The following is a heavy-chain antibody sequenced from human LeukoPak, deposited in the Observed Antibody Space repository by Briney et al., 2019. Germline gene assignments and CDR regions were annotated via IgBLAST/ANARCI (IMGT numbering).Heavy chain of an antibody. V-gene: IGHV4-38-2*01. Sequence: SETLSPTCAVSGYSISSGYYWGWIRQPPGKGLEWIGSIYHSGSTYYNPSLKSRVTISVDTSKNQFSLKLSSVTAADTAVYYCARADGDYSWFDPWGQGTLVTVSS. D-gene: IGHD4-17*01. CDR3: ARADGDYSWFDP. CDR2: IYHSGST. J-gene: IGHJ5*02. CDR1: GYSISSGYY.